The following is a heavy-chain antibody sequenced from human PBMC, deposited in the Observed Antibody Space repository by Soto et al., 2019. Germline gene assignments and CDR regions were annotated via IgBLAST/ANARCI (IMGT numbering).Heavy chain of an antibody. J-gene: IGHJ5*02. CDR1: GSTFTAYY. D-gene: IGHD3-22*01. CDR2: ISPKTGGS. Sequence: PSVKVSCKASGSTFTAYYIHWVRQAPGQGLEYMGWISPKTGGSNLAQNFQGRVSMTRDTSNSTLYMEVRRLRSDDTALYYCARDGQDYYDTRGYHFLTSWGQGTLVTVSS. V-gene: IGHV1-2*02. CDR3: ARDGQDYYDTRGYHFLTS.